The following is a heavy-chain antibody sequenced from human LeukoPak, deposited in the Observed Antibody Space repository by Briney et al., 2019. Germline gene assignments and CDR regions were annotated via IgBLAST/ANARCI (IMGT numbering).Heavy chain of an antibody. J-gene: IGHJ5*02. CDR1: GFTVSSNY. CDR3: ARVLEVAADP. Sequence: GGSLRLSCAASGFTVSSNYMSWVRQAPGKGLEWGSVIYSGGSTYYADSVKGRFTISRDNSKNTLYLQMNSLRAEDTAVYYCARVLEVAADPWGQGTLVTVSS. D-gene: IGHD6-13*01. CDR2: IYSGGST. V-gene: IGHV3-66*02.